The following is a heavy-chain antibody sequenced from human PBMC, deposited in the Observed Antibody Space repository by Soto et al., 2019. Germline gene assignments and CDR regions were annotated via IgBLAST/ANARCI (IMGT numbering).Heavy chain of an antibody. J-gene: IGHJ4*02. D-gene: IGHD3-10*01. CDR3: ARDYGRSMVRD. V-gene: IGHV4-59*12. CDR2: IYNSVST. CDR1: GGSISGYY. Sequence: SETLSLTCTVSGGSISGYYWSWIRQPPGKRLEYIGYIYNSVSTIYNPSLKSRVTISGDTSKNQFSLKLSSVTAADTAVYYCARDYGRSMVRDWGQGTLVTVSS.